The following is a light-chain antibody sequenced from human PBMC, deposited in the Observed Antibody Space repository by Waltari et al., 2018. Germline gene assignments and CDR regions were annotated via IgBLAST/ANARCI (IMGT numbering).Light chain of an antibody. CDR2: DAS. Sequence: EIVLTQSPATLSLSPGERATLYCRASQYVSSYLAWYQQKSGQAPRLPIYDASNRATGIPARFSGGGSGTDFTLTISSLEPEDFAVYYCQQRSDWLLTFGGGTKVEIK. J-gene: IGKJ4*01. V-gene: IGKV3-11*01. CDR3: QQRSDWLLT. CDR1: QYVSSY.